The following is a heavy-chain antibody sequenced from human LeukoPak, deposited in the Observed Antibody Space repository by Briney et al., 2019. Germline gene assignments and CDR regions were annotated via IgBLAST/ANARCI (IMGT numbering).Heavy chain of an antibody. CDR3: ARLPRPSDSSGYYYVDY. J-gene: IGHJ4*02. CDR2: ISAYNGNS. V-gene: IGHV1-18*01. Sequence: ASVKVSCKASGYTFTSYGISWVRQAPGQGLEWMGWISAYNGNSNYAQKLQGRVTMTTDTSTSTAYMELRSLRSDDTAVYYCARLPRPSDSSGYYYVDYWGQGTLVTVSS. D-gene: IGHD3-22*01. CDR1: GYTFTSYG.